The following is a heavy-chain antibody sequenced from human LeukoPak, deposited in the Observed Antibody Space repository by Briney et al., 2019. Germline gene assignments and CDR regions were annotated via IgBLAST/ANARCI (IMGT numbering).Heavy chain of an antibody. D-gene: IGHD2-8*01. V-gene: IGHV3-48*03. CDR3: ARDRAIMATVLTYYYYYGMDV. J-gene: IGHJ6*02. Sequence: GGSLRLSCAASGFTFSSYEMNWVRQAPGKGLEWVSYISSSGSTIYYADSVKGRFTISRDNAKNSLYLQMNSLRAEDTAVYYCARDRAIMATVLTYYYYYGMDVWGQGTTVTVSS. CDR1: GFTFSSYE. CDR2: ISSSGSTI.